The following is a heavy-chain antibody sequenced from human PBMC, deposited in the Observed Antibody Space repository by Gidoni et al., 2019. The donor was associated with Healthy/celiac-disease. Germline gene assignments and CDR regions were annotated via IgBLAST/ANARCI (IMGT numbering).Heavy chain of an antibody. J-gene: IGHJ6*02. CDR1: GFTFSNAW. V-gene: IGHV3-15*01. Sequence: EVQLVESGGGLVKPGGSLRLSCAASGFTFSNAWMTWVRQAPGKGLEWVGRIKSKTDGGTTDYAAPVKGRFTISRDDSKNTLYLQMNSLKTEDTAVYYCTTDQYYDNLTGYSPTYYYGMSSGAKGPRSPSP. CDR3: TTDQYYDNLTGYSPTYYYGMSS. CDR2: IKSKTDGGTT. D-gene: IGHD3-9*01.